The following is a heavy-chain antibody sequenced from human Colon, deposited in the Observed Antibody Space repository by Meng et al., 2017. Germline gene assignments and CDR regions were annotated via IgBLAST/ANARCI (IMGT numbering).Heavy chain of an antibody. CDR3: ARGGDWGFDY. J-gene: IGHJ4*02. CDR2: VFHTGGT. Sequence: HPQGSGPGLVKPSETLSLTCAVSGAAITTRNWWNWVRQAPGKGLEWIGDVFHTGGTSYNPSLESRLTISVDRSKNQFYLNLRSVTAADTATYYCARGGDWGFDYWGPGTLVTVSS. D-gene: IGHD3-16*01. CDR1: GAAITTRNW. V-gene: IGHV4-4*02.